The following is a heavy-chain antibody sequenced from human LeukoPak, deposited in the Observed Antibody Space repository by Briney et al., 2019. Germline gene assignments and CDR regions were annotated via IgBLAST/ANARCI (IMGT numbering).Heavy chain of an antibody. J-gene: IGHJ6*04. D-gene: IGHD3-10*01. Sequence: SGTLSLTCAVSGGSISSSNWWSWVREPPGEGLEWIGEIYHSGSTNYNPSLKSRVTISVDKSKNQLSLKLSSVTAADTVVYYCARDAGRRDMVRGIRRFRYGMDVWGKGTTVTVSS. V-gene: IGHV4-4*02. CDR2: IYHSGST. CDR3: ARDAGRRDMVRGIRRFRYGMDV. CDR1: GGSISSSNW.